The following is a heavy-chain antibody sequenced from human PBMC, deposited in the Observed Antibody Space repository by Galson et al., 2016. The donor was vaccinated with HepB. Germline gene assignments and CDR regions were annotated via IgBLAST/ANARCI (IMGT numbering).Heavy chain of an antibody. Sequence: QSGAEVKKPGESLRLSCKASGYSFTSYWIHWVRQMPGKGLEWMGAIDPTDSNTNYSPTFQGHVTLSADKSVNTAYLQWSNLKATDTATYYCARAYTWDDEDSGLDVWGQGTSVTVSS. D-gene: IGHD1-1*01. CDR3: ARAYTWDDEDSGLDV. CDR1: GYSFTSYW. J-gene: IGHJ6*02. V-gene: IGHV5-10-1*01. CDR2: IDPTDSNT.